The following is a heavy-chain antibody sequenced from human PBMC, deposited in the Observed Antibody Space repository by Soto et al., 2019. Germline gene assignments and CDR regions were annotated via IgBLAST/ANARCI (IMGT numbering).Heavy chain of an antibody. D-gene: IGHD2-15*01. V-gene: IGHV3-74*01. J-gene: IGHJ4*02. CDR2: INSDGSST. CDR3: ARPRGYCSGGRCYAGWVGY. Sequence: EVQLVESGGGLVQPGGSLRLSCAASGFTFSSYWMHWVRQAPGKGLVWVSRINSDGSSTSYADSVKGRFTISRDNAKNTLYLQMNSLRAEDTAVYYCARPRGYCSGGRCYAGWVGYWGQGTLVTVSS. CDR1: GFTFSSYW.